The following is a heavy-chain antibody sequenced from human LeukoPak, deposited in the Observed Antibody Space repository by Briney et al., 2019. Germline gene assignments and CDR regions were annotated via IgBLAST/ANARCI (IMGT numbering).Heavy chain of an antibody. D-gene: IGHD6-13*01. J-gene: IGHJ5*02. CDR2: INPNSGGT. Sequence: ASVKVSCKASGYTFTGYYMHWVRQAPGQGLEWMGWINPNSGGTNYAQKFQGRVTMTRDTSISTAYMELSRLRSDDTAVYYCARDPQQLVLFGWFDPWGQGTLVTVSS. V-gene: IGHV1-2*02. CDR3: ARDPQQLVLFGWFDP. CDR1: GYTFTGYY.